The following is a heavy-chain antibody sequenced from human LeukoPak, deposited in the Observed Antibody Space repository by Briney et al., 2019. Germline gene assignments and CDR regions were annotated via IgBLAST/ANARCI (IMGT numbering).Heavy chain of an antibody. CDR3: ARMPPLTYYYDSSDYPGFGI. D-gene: IGHD3-22*01. CDR1: GFSLSNARMG. Sequence: SGPTLVNPTEPLTLTCTVSGFSLSNARMGVSWIRQPPGKALEWLAHIFSNDEKSYSTSLKSRLTISKDTSKSQVVLTMTNMDPVDTATYYCARMPPLTYYYDSSDYPGFGIWGQGTMVTVSS. V-gene: IGHV2-26*01. J-gene: IGHJ3*02. CDR2: IFSNDEK.